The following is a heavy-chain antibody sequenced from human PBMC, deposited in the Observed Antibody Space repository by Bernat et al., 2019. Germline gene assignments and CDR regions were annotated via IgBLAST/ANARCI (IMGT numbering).Heavy chain of an antibody. D-gene: IGHD3-10*01. J-gene: IGHJ6*02. Sequence: EVQLVESGGGLVQPGGSLRLSCAASGFTFSSYAMSWVRQAPGKGLEWVSAISGSGGSTYYADSVKGRFTISRDNSKNTLYLQMNSLRAEDTAVYYCARDFGAASYYYYYYGMDVWGQGTTVTVSS. CDR2: ISGSGGST. V-gene: IGHV3-23*04. CDR3: ARDFGAASYYYYYYGMDV. CDR1: GFTFSSYA.